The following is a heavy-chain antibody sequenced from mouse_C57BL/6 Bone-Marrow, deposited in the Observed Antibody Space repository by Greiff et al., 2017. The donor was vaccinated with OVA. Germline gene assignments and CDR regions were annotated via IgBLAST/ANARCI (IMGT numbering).Heavy chain of an antibody. CDR2: IYPSDSET. D-gene: IGHD3-2*02. Sequence: QVQLKQPGAELVRPGSSVKLSCKASGYTFTSYWMDWVKQRPGQGLEWIGNIYPSDSETHYNQKFKDKATLTVDKSSSTAYMQLSSLTSEDSAVYYCARSGSSGYPYYFDYWGQGTTLTVSS. CDR1: GYTFTSYW. V-gene: IGHV1-61*01. J-gene: IGHJ2*01. CDR3: ARSGSSGYPYYFDY.